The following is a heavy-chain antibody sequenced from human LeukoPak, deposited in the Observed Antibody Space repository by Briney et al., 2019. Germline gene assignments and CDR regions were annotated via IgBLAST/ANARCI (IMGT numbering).Heavy chain of an antibody. D-gene: IGHD2-15*01. CDR1: GFTYSSYA. Sequence: GGSLRLSCAASGFTYSSYAMNWVRQAPGKGLEWVSTISGSDGSTYYADSVKGRFTISRDNSKNTLYLQMNSLRAEDTAVYYCAKSKVVAATMGRFDYWGQGTLVTVSS. CDR2: ISGSDGST. J-gene: IGHJ4*02. CDR3: AKSKVVAATMGRFDY. V-gene: IGHV3-23*01.